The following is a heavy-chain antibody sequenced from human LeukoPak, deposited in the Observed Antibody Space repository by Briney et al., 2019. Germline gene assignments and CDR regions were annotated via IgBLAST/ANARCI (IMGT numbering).Heavy chain of an antibody. CDR2: MNPNSGNT. Sequence: ASVKVSCKASGYTFTSYDINWVRQATGQGLEWMGWMNPNSGNTGYAQKFQGRVTITRNTSISTAYMELSSLRSEDTAVYYCARGYVRYDFWSGYAFDIWGQGTMVTVSS. CDR1: GYTFTSYD. J-gene: IGHJ3*02. V-gene: IGHV1-8*03. D-gene: IGHD3-3*01. CDR3: ARGYVRYDFWSGYAFDI.